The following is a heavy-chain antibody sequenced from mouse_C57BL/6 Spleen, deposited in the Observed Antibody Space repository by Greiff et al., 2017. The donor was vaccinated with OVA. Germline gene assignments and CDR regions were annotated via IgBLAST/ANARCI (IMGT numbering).Heavy chain of an antibody. J-gene: IGHJ3*01. CDR3: ARGGFAY. CDR2: INPSTGGT. Sequence: VQLQQSGPELVKPGASVKISCKASGYSFTGYYMNWVKQSPEKSLEWIGEINPSTGGTTYNQKFKAKATLTVDKSSSTAYMQLKSLTSEDSAVSYCARGGFAYWGQGTLVTVSA. CDR1: GYSFTGYY. V-gene: IGHV1-42*01.